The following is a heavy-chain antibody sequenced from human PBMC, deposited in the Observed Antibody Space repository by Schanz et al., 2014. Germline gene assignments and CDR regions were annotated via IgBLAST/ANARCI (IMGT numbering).Heavy chain of an antibody. V-gene: IGHV3-11*06. Sequence: VQLLESGGGLVQPGGSLRLSCAASGFTFSDYYMTWIRQAPGKGLEWVSDISDSGDSTHYADSVKGRFTISRDNSNNTVYLQMNTLRAEDTAVYYCAREDCSATSCYFRYWGQGTLVTVSS. J-gene: IGHJ4*02. CDR2: ISDSGDST. CDR3: AREDCSATSCYFRY. D-gene: IGHD2-21*01. CDR1: GFTFSDYY.